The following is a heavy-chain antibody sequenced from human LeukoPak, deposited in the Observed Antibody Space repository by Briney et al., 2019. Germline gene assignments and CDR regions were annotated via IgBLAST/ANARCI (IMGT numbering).Heavy chain of an antibody. CDR1: GYTFTSYD. Sequence: ASVKVSCKVSGYTFTSYDINWVRQATGQGLEWMGWMNPNSGNTGYAQKFQGRVTMTTNTSISTAYMELSSLTSEDTAVYYCAAGGSYTLGAFDYWGQGTLVTVSS. J-gene: IGHJ4*02. V-gene: IGHV1-8*01. CDR3: AAGGSYTLGAFDY. D-gene: IGHD1-26*01. CDR2: MNPNSGNT.